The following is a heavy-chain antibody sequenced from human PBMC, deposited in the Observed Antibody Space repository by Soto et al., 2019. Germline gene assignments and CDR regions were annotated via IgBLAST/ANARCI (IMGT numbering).Heavy chain of an antibody. V-gene: IGHV4-31*03. CDR2: IYYSGST. CDR3: ARDLRDYYGSGISGMDV. Sequence: SEILSLTCTLSGGSISSGGYYWSWIRQHPGKGLEWIGSIYYSGSTYYNQSIQSRANISVDTSKNQFSLKPSSVTAAATAVYYCARDLRDYYGSGISGMDVWGQGTTVTVSS. J-gene: IGHJ6*02. D-gene: IGHD3-10*01. CDR1: GGSISSGGYY.